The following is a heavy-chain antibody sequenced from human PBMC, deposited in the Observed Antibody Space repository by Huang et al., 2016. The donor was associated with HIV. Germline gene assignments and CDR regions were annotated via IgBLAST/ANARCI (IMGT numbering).Heavy chain of an antibody. D-gene: IGHD3-10*01. CDR3: ARRFRVAATRKWFDP. CDR2: VNDGGDI. V-gene: IGHV4-34*01. Sequence: QVQLQQWGAGLLKPSETLALTCAVYGESLGTYYWAWIRRPPGQGLQWIGEVNDGGDINYNPSLGSRVTISVDTSRNQVSLTLTSMTAADTATYYGARRFRVAATRKWFDPWGQGTLVIVSS. CDR1: GESLGTYY. J-gene: IGHJ5*02.